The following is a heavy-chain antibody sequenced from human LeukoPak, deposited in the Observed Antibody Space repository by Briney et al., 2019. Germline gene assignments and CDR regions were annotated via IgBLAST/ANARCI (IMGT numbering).Heavy chain of an antibody. D-gene: IGHD6-6*01. Sequence: GGSLRLSRAASGFTFSNYWMHWVRQAPGKGLVWVSRINGYGSTIRYADAVKGRFTISRDNATNTLYLEMNSLRAEDTAVYYCARDTEYSSSSQDYWGQGTLVTVSS. V-gene: IGHV3-74*01. CDR3: ARDTEYSSSSQDY. CDR1: GFTFSNYW. J-gene: IGHJ4*02. CDR2: INGYGSTI.